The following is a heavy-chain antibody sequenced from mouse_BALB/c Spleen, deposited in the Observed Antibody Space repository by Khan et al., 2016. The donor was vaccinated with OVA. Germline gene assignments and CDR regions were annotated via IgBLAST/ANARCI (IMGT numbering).Heavy chain of an antibody. V-gene: IGHV9-3-1*01. CDR1: GYTFTNYG. J-gene: IGHJ4*01. CDR3: TRHPRLSYGLVY. CDR2: ISTYTGEP. Sequence: QIQLVQSGPELKKPGETVKISCKASGYTFTNYGMNWVKQAPGKALKWMGWISTYTGEPTYADDFKGRFAFSLETSASTAYLQINNLKNEDTATYVCTRHPRLSYGLVYWGQGTSVTVSS.